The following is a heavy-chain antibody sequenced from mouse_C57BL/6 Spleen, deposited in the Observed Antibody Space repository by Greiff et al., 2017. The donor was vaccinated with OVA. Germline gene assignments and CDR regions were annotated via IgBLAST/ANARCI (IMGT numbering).Heavy chain of an antibody. CDR1: GFTFSSYA. D-gene: IGHD1-1*01. Sequence: EVMLVESGGGLVKPGGSLKLSCAASGFTFSSYAMSWVRQTPEKRLEWVATISDGGSYTYYPDNVKGRFTISRDNAKNNLYLQMSHLKSEDTAMYYCARSLITTVVATDAMDYWGQGTSVTVSS. CDR3: ARSLITTVVATDAMDY. CDR2: ISDGGSYT. J-gene: IGHJ4*01. V-gene: IGHV5-4*03.